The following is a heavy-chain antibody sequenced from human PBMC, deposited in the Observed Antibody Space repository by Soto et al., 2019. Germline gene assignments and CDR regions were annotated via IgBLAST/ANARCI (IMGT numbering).Heavy chain of an antibody. CDR1: GGSISSGGYY. V-gene: IGHV4-31*03. D-gene: IGHD4-17*01. J-gene: IGHJ4*02. CDR2: IYYSGST. Sequence: SETLSLTCTVSGGSISSGGYYWSWIRQHPGKGLEWIGYIYYSGSTYYNPSLKSRVTISVDTSKNQFSLKLSSVTAADTAVYYCARGEGVDYGDYEIRYWGQVTLVTVSS. CDR3: ARGEGVDYGDYEIRY.